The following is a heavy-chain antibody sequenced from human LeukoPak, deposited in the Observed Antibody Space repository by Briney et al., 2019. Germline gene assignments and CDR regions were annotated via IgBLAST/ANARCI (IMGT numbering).Heavy chain of an antibody. CDR1: GYTFTSYG. V-gene: IGHV1-18*01. Sequence: ASVKVSCKASGYTFTSYGISWVRQAPGQGLEWMGWISAYNGNTNYAQKLQGRVTMTTDTSTSTAYMELRSLRSDDTAVYYCARELTCSGGSRYSRYDYYYYGMDVWGQGTTVTVSS. CDR2: ISAYNGNT. J-gene: IGHJ6*02. CDR3: ARELTCSGGSRYSRYDYYYYGMDV. D-gene: IGHD2-15*01.